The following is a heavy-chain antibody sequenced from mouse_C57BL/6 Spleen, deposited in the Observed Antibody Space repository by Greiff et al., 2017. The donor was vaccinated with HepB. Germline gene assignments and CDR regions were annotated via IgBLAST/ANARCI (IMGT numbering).Heavy chain of an antibody. J-gene: IGHJ3*01. CDR3: ARDGDYVDWFAY. D-gene: IGHD2-13*01. CDR2: ISYDGSN. Sequence: EVQLQQSGPGLVKPSQSLSLTCSVTGYSITSGYYWNWIRQFPGNKLEWMGYISYDGSNNYNPSLKNRISITRDTSKNQFFLKLNSVTTEDTATYYWARDGDYVDWFAYWGQGTLVTVSA. CDR1: GYSITSGYY. V-gene: IGHV3-6*01.